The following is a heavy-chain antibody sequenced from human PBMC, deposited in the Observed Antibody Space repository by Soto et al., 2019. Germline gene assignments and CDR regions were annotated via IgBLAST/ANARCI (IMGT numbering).Heavy chain of an antibody. CDR1: GGSISSGGYY. V-gene: IGHV4-31*03. CDR2: IYYSGST. CDR3: ARDRSVVVVAATEPRRYYGMDV. Sequence: PSETLSLTCTVSGGSISSGGYYWSWIRQHPGKGLEWIGYIYYSGSTYYNPSLKSRVTISVDTSKNQFSLKLSSVTAADTAVYYCARDRSVVVVAATEPRRYYGMDVWGQGTTVTVS. D-gene: IGHD2-15*01. J-gene: IGHJ6*02.